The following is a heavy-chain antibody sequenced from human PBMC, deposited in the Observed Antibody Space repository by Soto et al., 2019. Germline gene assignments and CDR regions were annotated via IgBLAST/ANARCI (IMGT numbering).Heavy chain of an antibody. V-gene: IGHV4-59*01. CDR2: IYYSGST. J-gene: IGHJ6*02. Sequence: SETLSLTCTVSGGSISSYYWSWIRQPPGKGLEWIGYIYYSGSTNYNPSLKSRVTISVDTSKNQFSLKLSSVTAADTAVYYCARSGTGILTGYDYYGMDVWGQGTTVTVSS. CDR1: GGSISSYY. CDR3: ARSGTGILTGYDYYGMDV. D-gene: IGHD3-9*01.